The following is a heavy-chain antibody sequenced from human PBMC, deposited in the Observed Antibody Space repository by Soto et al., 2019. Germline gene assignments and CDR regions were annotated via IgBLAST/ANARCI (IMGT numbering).Heavy chain of an antibody. J-gene: IGHJ4*02. D-gene: IGHD3-22*01. CDR2: IGGSAGRT. CDR1: GFTSSTYS. CDR3: AKSWLGFYDSSGYYYFDS. Sequence: PGGSLRLSCTAPGFTSSTYSMSWVRQAPGKGLDWVSSIGGSAGRTFYADSVKGRFTISRDKSRNTVHLQMNSLTAEDTAVYYCAKSWLGFYDSSGYYYFDSWGRGTLVTVSS. V-gene: IGHV3-23*01.